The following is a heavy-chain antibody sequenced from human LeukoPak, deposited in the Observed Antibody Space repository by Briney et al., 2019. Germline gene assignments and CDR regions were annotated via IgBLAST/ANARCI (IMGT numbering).Heavy chain of an antibody. CDR3: VRQDCYYGSGSHGITGIFDY. CDR1: SGSISSSSYY. D-gene: IGHD3-10*01. V-gene: IGHV4-39*01. CDR2: IYYSGST. J-gene: IGHJ4*02. Sequence: SETLSLTCTVSSGSISSSSYYWGWIRQPPGKGLEWIGSIYYSGSTYYNPSLKSRVTISVDTSENQFSLKLTSVTAADTAVYYCVRQDCYYGSGSHGITGIFDYWGQGTLVTVSS.